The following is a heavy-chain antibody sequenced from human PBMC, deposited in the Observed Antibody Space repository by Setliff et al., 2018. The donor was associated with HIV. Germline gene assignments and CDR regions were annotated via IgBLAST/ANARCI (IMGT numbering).Heavy chain of an antibody. V-gene: IGHV4-39*07. CDR2: IYYSGST. CDR3: ARNPCSGGSCPDAFDI. D-gene: IGHD2-15*01. Sequence: SETLSLTCTVSGGSIGSSSYYWGWSRQPPGKGLEWIGSIYYSGSTKHNPSLKSRVTISLDTSKNQFSRKLSSVTAADTAVYYCARNPCSGGSCPDAFDIWGQGTMVTVSS. CDR1: GGSIGSSSYY. J-gene: IGHJ3*02.